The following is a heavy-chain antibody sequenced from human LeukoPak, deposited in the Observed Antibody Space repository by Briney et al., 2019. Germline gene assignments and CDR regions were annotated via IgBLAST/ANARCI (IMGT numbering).Heavy chain of an antibody. Sequence: GGSLRLSCAASGFTFSSYAMSWVRQAPGKGLEWASAISGSGGSTYYADSVKGRFTISRDNSKNTLYLQMNSLRAEDTAVYYCARSRGITFGGVIGYWGQGTLVTVSS. CDR3: ARSRGITFGGVIGY. J-gene: IGHJ4*02. D-gene: IGHD3-16*02. CDR1: GFTFSSYA. V-gene: IGHV3-23*01. CDR2: ISGSGGST.